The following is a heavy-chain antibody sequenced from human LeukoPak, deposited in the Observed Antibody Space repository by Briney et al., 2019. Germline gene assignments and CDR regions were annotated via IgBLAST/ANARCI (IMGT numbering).Heavy chain of an antibody. V-gene: IGHV4-59*01. Sequence: SETLSLTCTVSGGSISSYYWSWIRQPPGKGLEWIGYIYYSGSTNYNPSLKSRVTISVDTSKNQFSLKLSSVTAADTAVYYCARDQGADYFGSRSYYLGYWGQGTLVTVSS. J-gene: IGHJ4*02. CDR1: GGSISSYY. CDR3: ARDQGADYFGSRSYYLGY. CDR2: IYYSGST. D-gene: IGHD3-10*01.